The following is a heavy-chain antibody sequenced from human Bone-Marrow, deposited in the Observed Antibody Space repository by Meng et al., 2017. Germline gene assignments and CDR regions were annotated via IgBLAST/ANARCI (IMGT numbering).Heavy chain of an antibody. D-gene: IGHD3-22*01. V-gene: IGHV1-69*06. CDR1: GGTFSSYA. CDR2: IIPIFGTA. CDR3: AREGAYGSGYTP. J-gene: IGHJ5*02. Sequence: QVQLLQSGAEVKKPGSSVKISCKASGGTFSSYAISWVRQAPGQGLEWMGGIIPIFGTANYAQKFQGRVTITADKSTSTAYMELSSLRSEDTAVYYCAREGAYGSGYTPWGQGTLVTVSS.